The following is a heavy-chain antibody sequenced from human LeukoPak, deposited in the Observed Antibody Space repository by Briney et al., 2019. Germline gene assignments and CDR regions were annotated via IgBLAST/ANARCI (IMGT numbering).Heavy chain of an antibody. CDR3: AKQSGPTMIVVVGFADY. CDR2: ISGSGGST. V-gene: IGHV3-23*01. Sequence: GGSLRLSCAASGFTFSSYAMSWVRRAPGKGLEWVSAISGSGGSTYYADSVKGRFTISRDNSKNTLYLQMNSLRAEDTAVYYCAKQSGPTMIVVVGFADYWGQGTLVTVSS. D-gene: IGHD3-22*01. J-gene: IGHJ4*02. CDR1: GFTFSSYA.